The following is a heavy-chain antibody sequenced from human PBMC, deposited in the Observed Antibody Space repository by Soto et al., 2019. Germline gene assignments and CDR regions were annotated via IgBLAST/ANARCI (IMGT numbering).Heavy chain of an antibody. CDR1: GFTFSSYG. Sequence: QVQLVESGGGVVQPGRSLRLSCAASGFTFSSYGMHWVRQAPGKGLEWVAVISYDGSNKYYADSVKGRFTISRDNSKNTLYLQMNSLRAEDTAVYYCAKDGTAMVPCAYWGQGTLVTVSS. D-gene: IGHD5-18*01. J-gene: IGHJ4*02. V-gene: IGHV3-30*18. CDR2: ISYDGSNK. CDR3: AKDGTAMVPCAY.